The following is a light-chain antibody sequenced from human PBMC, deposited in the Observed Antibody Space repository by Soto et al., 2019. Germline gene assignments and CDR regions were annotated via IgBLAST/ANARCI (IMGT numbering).Light chain of an antibody. CDR3: QTWGSGIVV. CDR1: SGHSNYA. CDR2: LNSDGSH. V-gene: IGLV4-69*01. J-gene: IGLJ2*01. Sequence: QPVLTQSPSASASLGASVKLTCTLSSGHSNYAIAWHQQQSEKGPRYLMKLNSDGSHSTGDGIPDRFSGSSSGAERYLTISRLQSEDEADYYCQTWGSGIVVFGGGTKVTVL.